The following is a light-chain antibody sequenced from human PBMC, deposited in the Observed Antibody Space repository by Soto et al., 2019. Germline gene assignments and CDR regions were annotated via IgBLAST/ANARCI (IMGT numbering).Light chain of an antibody. V-gene: IGKV3-20*01. J-gene: IGKJ1*01. CDR3: QQYVGWT. CDR1: QTISSDY. Sequence: EIVLTQSPGTLSVSPGERATLSCRASQTISSDYLAWYQQKPGQAPSLLIYGTSSRATGIPDRFSGSGSGTDFTLTIGRLEPEDSAIYYCQQYVGWTFGQGTKVEIK. CDR2: GTS.